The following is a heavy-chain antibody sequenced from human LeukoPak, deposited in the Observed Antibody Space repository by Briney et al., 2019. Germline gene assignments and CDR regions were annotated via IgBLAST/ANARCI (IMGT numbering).Heavy chain of an antibody. CDR1: GDSVSSNSAA. J-gene: IGHJ4*02. CDR3: AREFSEMATITPHFDY. Sequence: SRTLSLTCAISGDSVSSNSAAWNWIRQSPSRGLEWLGRTYYRSKWYNDYAVSVKSRITINPDTSKNQFSLQLNSVTPEDTAVYYCAREFSEMATITPHFDYWGQGTLVTVSS. CDR2: TYYRSKWYN. D-gene: IGHD5-24*01. V-gene: IGHV6-1*01.